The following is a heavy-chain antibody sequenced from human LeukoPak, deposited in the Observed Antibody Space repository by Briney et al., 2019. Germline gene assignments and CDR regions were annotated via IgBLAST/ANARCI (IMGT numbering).Heavy chain of an antibody. V-gene: IGHV1-18*01. CDR3: ARVTPFDY. CDR1: GYTFTRYG. CDR2: ISTYNGNT. J-gene: IGHJ4*02. D-gene: IGHD2-15*01. Sequence: ASVKVSCKASGYTFTRYGISWVRQAPGQGLEWMGWISTYNGNTNYAQKLQGRVTMTIDTPTSTAYMELRSLRSDDTAVYYCARVTPFDYWGQGTLVTVSS.